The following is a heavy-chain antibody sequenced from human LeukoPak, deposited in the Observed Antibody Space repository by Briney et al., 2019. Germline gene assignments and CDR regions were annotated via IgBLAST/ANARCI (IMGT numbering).Heavy chain of an antibody. CDR3: ARVSEGYGGNSAFDF. V-gene: IGHV4-59*01. CDR2: FFYRGST. Sequence: PSETLSLTCTVSGDSISPYYWSWIRQPPGKGLEWVGYFFYRGSTNYNASLKSRVTISLDTSKNQFSLKLSSVTAADTAVYYCARVSEGYGGNSAFDFWGQGTLVTISS. J-gene: IGHJ4*02. D-gene: IGHD4-23*01. CDR1: GDSISPYY.